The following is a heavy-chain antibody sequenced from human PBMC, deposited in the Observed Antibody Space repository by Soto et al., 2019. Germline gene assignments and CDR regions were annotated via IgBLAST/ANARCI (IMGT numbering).Heavy chain of an antibody. D-gene: IGHD4-17*01. Sequence: SETLSLTCTVSGVSISSGDFYWSWIRQPPGKGLEWIGYIYHTGSSQYHPSLRGRVAFSMDTSKNQFSLELRSVTAADTAMYYCARDVLDTTVDYYFDSWGQGIMVTVAS. J-gene: IGHJ4*02. CDR3: ARDVLDTTVDYYFDS. V-gene: IGHV4-30-4*01. CDR2: IYHTGSS. CDR1: GVSISSGDFY.